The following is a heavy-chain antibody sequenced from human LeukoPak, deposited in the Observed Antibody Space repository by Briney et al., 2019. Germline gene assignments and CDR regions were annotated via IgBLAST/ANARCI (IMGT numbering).Heavy chain of an antibody. D-gene: IGHD4-23*01. Sequence: GGSLRLSCAASGFTFNSYSMNWVRQAPGKGLEWVSSISSSSSYIYYADSVKGRFTISRDNAKNSLYLQMNSLRAEDTAVYYCASGNGVLAFDIWGQGTMVTVSS. J-gene: IGHJ3*02. CDR3: ASGNGVLAFDI. CDR2: ISSSSSYI. CDR1: GFTFNSYS. V-gene: IGHV3-21*01.